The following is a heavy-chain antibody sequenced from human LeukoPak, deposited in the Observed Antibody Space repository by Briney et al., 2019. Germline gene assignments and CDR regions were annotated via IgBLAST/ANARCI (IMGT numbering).Heavy chain of an antibody. CDR1: GDSFTTYW. D-gene: IGHD1-1*01. V-gene: IGHV5-51*01. Sequence: GESLKISCKGSGDSFTTYWIGWVRQMPGKGLEWMGIIYLGDSDTRYSPSFQGQVTISADMSINTAYLQWSSLKASDTAMYYCVRHRNWNYDYWGQGTLVTVSS. CDR2: IYLGDSDT. CDR3: VRHRNWNYDY. J-gene: IGHJ4*02.